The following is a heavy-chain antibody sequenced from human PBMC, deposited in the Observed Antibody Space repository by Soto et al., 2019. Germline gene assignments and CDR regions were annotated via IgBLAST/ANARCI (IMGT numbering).Heavy chain of an antibody. D-gene: IGHD3-10*01. CDR3: ARGGPPIDY. V-gene: IGHV1-3*05. J-gene: IGHJ4*02. CDR2: INAGNGNT. CDR1: GYTFTSYA. Sequence: QVQLVQSGAEEKKPGASVKVSCKASGYTFTSYAMHWVRQAPGQRLEWMGWINAGNGNTKYSRKFQGRVTITRDTSASTAYMELSSLRSEGTAVYYCARGGPPIDYWGQGTRVTVSS.